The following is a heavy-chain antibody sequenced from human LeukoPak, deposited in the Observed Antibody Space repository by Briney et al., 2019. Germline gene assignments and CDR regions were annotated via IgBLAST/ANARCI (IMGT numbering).Heavy chain of an antibody. D-gene: IGHD5-18*01. V-gene: IGHV5-51*01. Sequence: GESLKISCKGPGYSFTNYWIGWVRQMPGKGLEWMGIIYPGDSDTTYSPSFEGQVTISVDKSISTAYLQWSSLKASDTAMYYCARRDGSRYNYGFDSWGQGTLVTVSS. CDR1: GYSFTNYW. CDR2: IYPGDSDT. CDR3: ARRDGSRYNYGFDS. J-gene: IGHJ5*01.